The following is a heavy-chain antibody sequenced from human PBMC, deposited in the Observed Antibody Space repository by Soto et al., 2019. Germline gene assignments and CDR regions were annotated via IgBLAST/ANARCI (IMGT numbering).Heavy chain of an antibody. D-gene: IGHD1-26*01. J-gene: IGHJ4*02. V-gene: IGHV5-51*01. Sequence: PGESLKISCKGSGYSFTTYWIGWVRQMPGKGLEWMGIIYPGDSDTRYSPSFQGQVTISADKSINSAYLQWTSLKASDTAMYYCARILFGAVSAYWGQGTLVTVSS. CDR3: ARILFGAVSAY. CDR1: GYSFTTYW. CDR2: IYPGDSDT.